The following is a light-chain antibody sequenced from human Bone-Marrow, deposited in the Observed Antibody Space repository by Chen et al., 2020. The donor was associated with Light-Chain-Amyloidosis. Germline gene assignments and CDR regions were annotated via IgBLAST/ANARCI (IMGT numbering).Light chain of an antibody. CDR1: QSVSSY. J-gene: IGKJ4*01. V-gene: IGKV3-11*01. Sequence: EIVLTQSPATLSLSPGERATLSCRASQSVSSYLAWYQQKPGQAPRLLIYDASNRATGIPARFSGSGSGTDFTLTISSLEPEDFAVYHCQQRSNWPLTFGGGTKMEIK. CDR3: QQRSNWPLT. CDR2: DAS.